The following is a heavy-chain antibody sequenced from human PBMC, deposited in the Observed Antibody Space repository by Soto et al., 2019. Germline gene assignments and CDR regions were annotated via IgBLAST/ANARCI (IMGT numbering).Heavy chain of an antibody. CDR1: GFTFDDYA. Sequence: EVQLVESGGGLVQPGRSLRLSCAASGFTFDDYAMHWVRQAPGKGLEWVSGISWNSGSIGYADSVKGRFIISRDNAKNSLYRQMNSLRAEDTALYYCAKDKATLVVAARCFDYWGQGTLVTVSS. D-gene: IGHD2-15*01. J-gene: IGHJ4*02. V-gene: IGHV3-9*01. CDR2: ISWNSGSI. CDR3: AKDKATLVVAARCFDY.